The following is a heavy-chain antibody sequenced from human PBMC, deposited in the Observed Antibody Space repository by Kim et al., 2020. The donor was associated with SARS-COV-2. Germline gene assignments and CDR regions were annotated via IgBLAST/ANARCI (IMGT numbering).Heavy chain of an antibody. CDR3: ARDTFYGGSFDY. J-gene: IGHJ4*02. D-gene: IGHD3-10*01. Sequence: YYVDSVKGRFTISRDNAKNSLYLQMNSLRAEDTAVYYCARDTFYGGSFDYWGQGTLVTVSS. V-gene: IGHV3-7*01.